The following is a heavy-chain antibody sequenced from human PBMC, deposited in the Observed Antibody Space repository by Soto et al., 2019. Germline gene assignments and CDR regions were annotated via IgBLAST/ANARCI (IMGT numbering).Heavy chain of an antibody. CDR1: GYTFTSYA. V-gene: IGHV1-3*01. CDR2: INAGNGNT. J-gene: IGHJ4*02. D-gene: IGHD6-19*01. CDR3: ARGIAVAGHGVDY. Sequence: ASVKVSCKASGYTFTSYAMHWVRQAPGQRLEWMGWINAGNGNTKYSQKFQGRVTITRDTSASTAHMELSSLRSEDTAVYYCARGIAVAGHGVDYWGQGTLVTVSS.